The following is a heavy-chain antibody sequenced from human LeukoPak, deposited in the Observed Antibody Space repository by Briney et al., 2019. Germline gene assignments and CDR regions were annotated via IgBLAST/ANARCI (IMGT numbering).Heavy chain of an antibody. CDR1: GFTFNTYR. CDR2: INSSSAI. D-gene: IGHD6-13*01. Sequence: GGSLRLSCAASGFTFNTYRMNWVRQAPGKGLEWVSHINSSSAIYYAASGKGRFTISRDDAKTSLYLQMNSLRDEDTAVYYCARIEQKPRAVCGMDVWGQGTTVTVSS. J-gene: IGHJ6*02. CDR3: ARIEQKPRAVCGMDV. V-gene: IGHV3-48*02.